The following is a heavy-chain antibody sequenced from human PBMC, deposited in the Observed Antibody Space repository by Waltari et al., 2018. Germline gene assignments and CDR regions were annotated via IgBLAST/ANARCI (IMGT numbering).Heavy chain of an antibody. Sequence: QVQLQESGPGLVKPSGTLSLTCAVSGGSISSSNWWSWVRQPPGKGLEWIGEIYHSGSTNYNPSLKSRVTRSVDKSKNQFSLKLSSVTAADTAVYYCAGEGGGTGWRLGSFDYWGQGTLVTVSS. J-gene: IGHJ4*02. V-gene: IGHV4-4*02. CDR2: IYHSGST. CDR1: GGSISSSNW. D-gene: IGHD3-16*01. CDR3: AGEGGGTGWRLGSFDY.